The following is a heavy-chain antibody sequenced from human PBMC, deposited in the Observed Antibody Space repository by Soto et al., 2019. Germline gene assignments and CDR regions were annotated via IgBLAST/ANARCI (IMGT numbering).Heavy chain of an antibody. J-gene: IGHJ4*02. V-gene: IGHV3-11*06. D-gene: IGHD3-10*02. CDR1: GFTFSDYY. CDR2: SSNSGTYT. Sequence: GGSLRLSCVASGFTFSDYYMSWVRQAPGKGLEWLSYSSNSGTYTKHAGSVKGRFSISRDNAKNSLYLQINSLRGEDTAIYYCARSGDNYNVLDYWGQGTPVTV. CDR3: ARSGDNYNVLDY.